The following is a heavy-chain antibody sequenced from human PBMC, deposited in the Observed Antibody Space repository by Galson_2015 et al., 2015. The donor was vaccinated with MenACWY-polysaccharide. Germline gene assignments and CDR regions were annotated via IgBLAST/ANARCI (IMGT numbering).Heavy chain of an antibody. J-gene: IGHJ3*02. CDR2: ISGSGGST. V-gene: IGHV3-23*01. CDR3: AKDNPPQWLVSKSMGAFDI. Sequence: SLRLSCAASGFTFSSYAMSWVRQAPGKGLEWVSAISGSGGSTYYADSVKGRFTISRDNSKNTLYLQMNSLRAEDTAVYYCAKDNPPQWLVSKSMGAFDIWGQGTMVTVSS. CDR1: GFTFSSYA. D-gene: IGHD6-19*01.